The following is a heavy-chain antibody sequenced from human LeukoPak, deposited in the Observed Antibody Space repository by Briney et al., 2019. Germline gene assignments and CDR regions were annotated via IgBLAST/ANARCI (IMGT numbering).Heavy chain of an antibody. D-gene: IGHD2-2*02. CDR3: ARDYQPLLYRGYFDY. Sequence: PSETLSLTCTVSGGSISSSSYYWGWIRQPPGKGLEWIGSIYHSGSTYYNPSLKSRVTISVDTSKNQFSLKLSSVTAADTAVYYCARDYQPLLYRGYFDYWGQGTLVTVSS. V-gene: IGHV4-39*07. CDR2: IYHSGST. CDR1: GGSISSSSYY. J-gene: IGHJ4*02.